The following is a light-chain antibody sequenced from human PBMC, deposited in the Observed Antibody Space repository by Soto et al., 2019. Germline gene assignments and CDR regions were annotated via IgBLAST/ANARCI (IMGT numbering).Light chain of an antibody. Sequence: EIVLTQSPGTLSLSPGERAPLSCRASPSVSSSYLAWYQQKPGQAPRLLIYGASSRATGIPDRCSGSGSGTDFTLTISRLEPEDFAVYYCQQYGSSQSFGQGTKVEIK. CDR2: GAS. V-gene: IGKV3-20*01. J-gene: IGKJ1*01. CDR3: QQYGSSQS. CDR1: PSVSSSY.